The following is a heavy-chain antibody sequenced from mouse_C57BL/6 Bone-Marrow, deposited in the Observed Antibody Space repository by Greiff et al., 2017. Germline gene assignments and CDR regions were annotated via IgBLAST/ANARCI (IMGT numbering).Heavy chain of an antibody. CDR3: ARREGWTWFAY. CDR1: GFSLTSYG. D-gene: IGHD2-3*01. V-gene: IGHV2-2*01. CDR2: IWSGGST. Sequence: QVQLQQSGPGLVQPSQSLSITCTVSGFSLTSYGVHWVRQSPGKGLEWLGVIWSGGSTDYNAAFISRLSISKDNSKSQVFFKMNSLQADDTAIYYCARREGWTWFAYWGQGTLVTVSA. J-gene: IGHJ3*01.